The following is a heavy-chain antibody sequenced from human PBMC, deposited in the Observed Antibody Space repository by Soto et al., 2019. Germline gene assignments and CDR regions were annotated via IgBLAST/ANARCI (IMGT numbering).Heavy chain of an antibody. CDR2: IYYSGST. D-gene: IGHD2-2*01. Sequence: PSETLSLTCTVSGGSVSSGSYYWSWIRQPPGKGLDWIGYIYYSGSTNYNPSLKSRVTISVDTSKNQFSLKLSSVTAADTAVYYCARDCFTRGPSVPAYYYGMDVWGQGTTVTVSS. CDR3: ARDCFTRGPSVPAYYYGMDV. CDR1: GGSVSSGSYY. V-gene: IGHV4-61*01. J-gene: IGHJ6*02.